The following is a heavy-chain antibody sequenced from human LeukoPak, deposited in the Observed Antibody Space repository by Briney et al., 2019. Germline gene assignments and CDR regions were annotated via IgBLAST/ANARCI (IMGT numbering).Heavy chain of an antibody. Sequence: SETLSLTCTVSGGSVSSYYWSWIRLPPGKGLEWIGYIYNSGSTNYNPSLKSRVTISIDTSKNQFSLKLSSVTAAGTAVYYCARIVPVDLDNWFDPWGQGTLVTVSP. V-gene: IGHV4-59*02. CDR2: IYNSGST. CDR1: GGSVSSYY. CDR3: ARIVPVDLDNWFDP. D-gene: IGHD2-2*01. J-gene: IGHJ5*02.